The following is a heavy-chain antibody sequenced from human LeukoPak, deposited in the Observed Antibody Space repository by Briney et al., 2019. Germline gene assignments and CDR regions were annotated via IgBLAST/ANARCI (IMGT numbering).Heavy chain of an antibody. J-gene: IGHJ4*02. CDR2: IKSKTDGGTT. D-gene: IGHD6-25*01. Sequence: GGSLRLSCAASGFTVSSNYMSWVRQAPGKGLEWVGRIKSKTDGGTTDDAAPVKGRFTISRDDSKNALYLQMNSLKTEDTAVYYCTSGPYWGQGTLVTVSS. V-gene: IGHV3-15*01. CDR3: TSGPY. CDR1: GFTVSSNY.